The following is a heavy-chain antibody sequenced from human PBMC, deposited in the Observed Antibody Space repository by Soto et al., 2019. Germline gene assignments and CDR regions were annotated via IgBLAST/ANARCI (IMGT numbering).Heavy chain of an antibody. V-gene: IGHV4-59*01. Sequence: LETLSLTCTVSGGSSSSYYWSWIRQPPGKGLEWIGYIYYSGSTNYNPSLKSRVTISVDTSKNQFSLKLSSVTAADTAVYYCARGGRELPAAISTRKNWFDPWGQGTLVTVSS. D-gene: IGHD2-2*01. CDR2: IYYSGST. CDR1: GGSSSSYY. J-gene: IGHJ5*02. CDR3: ARGGRELPAAISTRKNWFDP.